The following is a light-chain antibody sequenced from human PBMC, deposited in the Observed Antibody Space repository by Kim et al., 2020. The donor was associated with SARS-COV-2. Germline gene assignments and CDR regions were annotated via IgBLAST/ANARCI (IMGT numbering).Light chain of an antibody. CDR1: QSVGSTY. CDR3: QQYGSSPYT. J-gene: IGKJ2*01. CDR2: GAS. V-gene: IGKV3-20*01. Sequence: WSPGERATLSCRASQSVGSTYLAWYQHTPGHAPRLLIYGASSRATGIPDRFSGSGSGTDFTLTISRLEPEDFAVYQCQQYGSSPYTFGQGTKLEI.